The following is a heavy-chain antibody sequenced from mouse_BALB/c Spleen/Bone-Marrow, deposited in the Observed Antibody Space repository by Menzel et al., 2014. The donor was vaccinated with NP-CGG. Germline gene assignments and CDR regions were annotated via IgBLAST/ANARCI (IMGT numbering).Heavy chain of an antibody. CDR1: GYSFXGYY. J-gene: IGHJ2*01. D-gene: IGHD1-1*01. Sequence: VQLQQSGPELVKPGASVKISCKASGYSFXGYYMHWVKQSHVKSLEWIGRINPYNGATSYNQNFKDKASLTVDKSSSTAYMELHSLTSEDSAVYYCARYDYYGSSFFDYWGQGTTLTVSS. CDR3: ARYDYYGSSFFDY. V-gene: IGHV1-31*01. CDR2: INPYNGAT.